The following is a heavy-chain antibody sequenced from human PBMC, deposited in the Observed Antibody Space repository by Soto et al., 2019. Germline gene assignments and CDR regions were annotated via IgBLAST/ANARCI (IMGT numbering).Heavy chain of an antibody. D-gene: IGHD6-19*01. CDR1: GGTFSNYA. CDR3: AREKSIAVAGTAGYYGMDV. CDR2: IIPIFGTA. J-gene: IGHJ6*02. V-gene: IGHV1-69*13. Sequence: SVKVSCKASGGTFSNYAIGWVRQAPGQGLEWMGGIIPIFGTANYAQKFQGRVTITADESTSTAYMELSSLRSEDTAVYYCAREKSIAVAGTAGYYGMDVWGQGTTVTVSS.